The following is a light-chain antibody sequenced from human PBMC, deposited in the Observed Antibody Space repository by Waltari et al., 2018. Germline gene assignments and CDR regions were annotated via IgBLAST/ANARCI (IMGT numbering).Light chain of an antibody. CDR2: KAS. Sequence: DIQVTQSPSTLSASVGDRVTISCRASQSLTNWLAWYQQKPGKAPKLLIYKASILESGVPSRFSGSASGTEFTLTISSLQPDDSATYYCQQYRSSWTFGQGTTVEIK. V-gene: IGKV1-5*03. CDR1: QSLTNW. CDR3: QQYRSSWT. J-gene: IGKJ1*01.